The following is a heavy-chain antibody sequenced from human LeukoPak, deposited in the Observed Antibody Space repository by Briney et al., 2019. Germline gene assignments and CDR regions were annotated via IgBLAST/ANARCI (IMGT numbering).Heavy chain of an antibody. Sequence: PGGSLRLSCAASGFTVSSNYMIWVRQAPGEGLEWVSIISSGGGTSYADSVKGRFTISRDNSKNTLYLQMNSLRAEDTAVYYCARDRRGDYDPGYYFYYGMDVWGQGTTVTVSS. J-gene: IGHJ6*02. CDR3: ARDRRGDYDPGYYFYYGMDV. V-gene: IGHV3-66*01. CDR1: GFTVSSNY. D-gene: IGHD4-17*01. CDR2: ISSGGGT.